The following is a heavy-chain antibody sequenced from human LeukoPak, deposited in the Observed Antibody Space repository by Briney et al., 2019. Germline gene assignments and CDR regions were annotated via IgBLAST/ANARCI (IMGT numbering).Heavy chain of an antibody. J-gene: IGHJ4*02. V-gene: IGHV1-24*01. CDR1: GYTLTELS. CDR3: ATGYCSSTSCYDFDY. CDR2: FDPEDGET. D-gene: IGHD2-2*01. Sequence: ASVKVSCKVSGYTLTELSMHWVRQAPGKGLEWMGGFDPEDGETIYAQKFQGRVTMTEDTSTDTAYMELSSLRSEDTAVYYCATGYCSSTSCYDFDYWSQGTLITVSS.